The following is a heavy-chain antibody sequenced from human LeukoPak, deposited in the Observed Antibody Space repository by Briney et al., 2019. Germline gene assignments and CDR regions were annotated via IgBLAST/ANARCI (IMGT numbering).Heavy chain of an antibody. Sequence: SETLSLTCTVSGGSISSSSYYWGWIRQPPGKGLEWIGYIYYSGSTNYNPSLKSRVTISVDTSKNQFSLKLSSVTAADTAVYYCAATSGSYSSFDYWGQGTLVTVSS. CDR3: AATSGSYSSFDY. D-gene: IGHD1-26*01. CDR2: IYYSGST. J-gene: IGHJ4*02. V-gene: IGHV4-61*05. CDR1: GGSISSSSYY.